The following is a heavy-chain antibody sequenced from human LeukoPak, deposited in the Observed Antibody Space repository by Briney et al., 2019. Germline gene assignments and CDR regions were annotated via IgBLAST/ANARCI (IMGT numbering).Heavy chain of an antibody. CDR1: GFTFSSYA. V-gene: IGHV3-30*04. CDR2: ISYDGSNK. Sequence: PGGSLRLSCAASGFTFSSYAMHWVRQAPGKGLEWVAVISYDGSNKYYADSVKGRFTISRDNSKHTLYLQMNSLRAEDTAVYYCARTYCSSTSCHKKDYWGQGTLVTVSS. J-gene: IGHJ4*02. D-gene: IGHD2-2*01. CDR3: ARTYCSSTSCHKKDY.